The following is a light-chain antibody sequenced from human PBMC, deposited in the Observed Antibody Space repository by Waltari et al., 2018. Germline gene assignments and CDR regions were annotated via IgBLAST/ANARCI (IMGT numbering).Light chain of an antibody. J-gene: IGKJ2*01. Sequence: EIVLTQSPATLSLSPGDRATLSCRASQSVSSSLAWYQQKPGQAPGLLIYDASNRAPGIPSMFSGSGSATDFTLTISSLEPEDFAVYYCQQRSNWPYTFGQGTKLEIK. CDR1: QSVSSS. CDR3: QQRSNWPYT. CDR2: DAS. V-gene: IGKV3-11*01.